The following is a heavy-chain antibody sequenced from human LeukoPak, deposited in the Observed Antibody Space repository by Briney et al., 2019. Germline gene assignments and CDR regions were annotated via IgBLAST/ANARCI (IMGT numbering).Heavy chain of an antibody. D-gene: IGHD2-2*01. CDR2: IYHSGST. V-gene: IGHV4-34*01. J-gene: IGHJ4*02. CDR3: ARSSTSERYFDY. Sequence: SETLSLTCAVYGGSFSGYYWSWIRQPPGKGLEWIGYIYHSGSTYYNPSLKSRVTISVDRSKNQFSLKLSSVTAADTAVYYCARSSTSERYFDYWGQGTLVTVSS. CDR1: GGSFSGYY.